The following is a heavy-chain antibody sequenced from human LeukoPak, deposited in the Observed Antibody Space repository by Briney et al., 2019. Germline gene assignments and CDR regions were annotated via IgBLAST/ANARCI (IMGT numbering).Heavy chain of an antibody. CDR1: GGTFSSYA. V-gene: IGHV1-69*13. CDR2: IIPIFGTA. Sequence: ASVKVSCKASGGTFSSYAISWVRQAPGQGLEWMGGIIPIFGTANYAQKFQGRVTITADESTSTAYMELSSLRSEDTAVYYCATPRGTMVRGGAYDYYYYGMDVWGKGTTVTVSS. CDR3: ATPRGTMVRGGAYDYYYYGMDV. J-gene: IGHJ6*04. D-gene: IGHD3-10*01.